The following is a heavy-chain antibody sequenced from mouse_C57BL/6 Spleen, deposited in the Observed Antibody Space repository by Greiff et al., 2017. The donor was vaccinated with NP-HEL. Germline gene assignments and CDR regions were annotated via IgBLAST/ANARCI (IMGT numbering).Heavy chain of an antibody. CDR2: IDPETGGT. V-gene: IGHV1-15*01. D-gene: IGHD2-3*01. J-gene: IGHJ1*03. Sequence: QVQLQQSGAELVRPGASVTLSCKASGYTFTDYEMHWVKQTPVHGLEWIGAIDPETGGTAYNQKFKGKAILTADKSSSTAYMELRSLTSEDSAVYYCTSYDGYYRDWYFDVWGTGTTVTVSS. CDR3: TSYDGYYRDWYFDV. CDR1: GYTFTDYE.